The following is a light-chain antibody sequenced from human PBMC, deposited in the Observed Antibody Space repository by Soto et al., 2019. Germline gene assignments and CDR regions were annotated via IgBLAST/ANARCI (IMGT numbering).Light chain of an antibody. CDR3: QQYNNWPS. Sequence: EIVMTQSPATLSVSPGERATLSCRASQSVSSNLAWYQQKPGQAPRLLIYGASTRATGIPARFSGSGSGTEFTLTISSLQSEEFAVYYCQQYNNWPSFGGGPKVEIK. CDR2: GAS. V-gene: IGKV3-15*01. CDR1: QSVSSN. J-gene: IGKJ4*02.